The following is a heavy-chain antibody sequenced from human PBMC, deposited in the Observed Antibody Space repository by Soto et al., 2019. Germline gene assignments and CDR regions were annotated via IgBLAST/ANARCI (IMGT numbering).Heavy chain of an antibody. CDR3: AKDRVYYDSSGYYDY. CDR1: GFTFSGSA. CDR2: IRSKANSYAT. D-gene: IGHD3-22*01. Sequence: GGSLRLSCAASGFTFSGSAMHWVRQASGKGLEWVGRIRSKANSYATAYAASVKGRFTISRDDSKNTLYLQMNSLRAEDTAVYYCAKDRVYYDSSGYYDYWGQGTLVTVSS. V-gene: IGHV3-73*01. J-gene: IGHJ4*02.